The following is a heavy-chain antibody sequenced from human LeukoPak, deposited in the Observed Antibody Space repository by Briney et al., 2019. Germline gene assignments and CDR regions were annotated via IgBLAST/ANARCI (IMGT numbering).Heavy chain of an antibody. J-gene: IGHJ4*02. V-gene: IGHV3-48*03. CDR3: AREEGGDSSGWAPDY. CDR2: ISNNGYTI. Sequence: PGGSLRLSCAASGFTFSSFEMNWVRQGPGKGLEWVSYISNNGYTIYYADSVKGRFTISRDNAKNPLYLQMNSLRAEDTAVYYCAREEGGDSSGWAPDYWGQGTLVTVSS. CDR1: GFTFSSFE. D-gene: IGHD6-19*01.